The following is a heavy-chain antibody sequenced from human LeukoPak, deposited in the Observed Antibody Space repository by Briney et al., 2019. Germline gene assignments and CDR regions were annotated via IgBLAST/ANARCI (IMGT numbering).Heavy chain of an antibody. D-gene: IGHD3-22*01. CDR1: GGSFSGYY. CDR3: ARSLYYEGAFDI. CDR2: INHSGST. V-gene: IGHV4-34*01. Sequence: SETQSLTCAVYGGSFSGYYWSWIRQPPGKGLEWIGEINHSGSTNYNPSLKSRVTISVDTSKNQFSLKLSSVTAADTAVYYCARSLYYEGAFDIWGQGTMVTVSS. J-gene: IGHJ3*02.